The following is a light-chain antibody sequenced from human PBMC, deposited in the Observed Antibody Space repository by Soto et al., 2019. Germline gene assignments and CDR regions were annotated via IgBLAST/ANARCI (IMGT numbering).Light chain of an antibody. CDR3: QQFHSYSPT. CDR1: QGISSY. Sequence: TQSPSSLSASVGDRVTITCRASQGISSYLAWYQQKPGKAPKLLIYDASTLESGVPSRFSGSGSGTEFTLTITSLQPDDFATYYCQQFHSYSPTFGQGTKVDIK. J-gene: IGKJ1*01. CDR2: DAS. V-gene: IGKV1-9*01.